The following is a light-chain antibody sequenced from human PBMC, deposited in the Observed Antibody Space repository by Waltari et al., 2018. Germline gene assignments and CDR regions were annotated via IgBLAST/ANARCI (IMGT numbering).Light chain of an antibody. CDR3: QTGGHGTWV. CDR1: SGHSTNV. V-gene: IGLV4-69*01. J-gene: IGLJ3*02. Sequence: QLVLTQSPSASASLGASVKLTCTLSSGHSTNVIAWLQKRPEKGPRFVMTVNSDGSHSKGDWIPDRFSGSSSGAERYLTISSLQSEDEADYYCQTGGHGTWVFGGGTKLTVL. CDR2: VNSDGSH.